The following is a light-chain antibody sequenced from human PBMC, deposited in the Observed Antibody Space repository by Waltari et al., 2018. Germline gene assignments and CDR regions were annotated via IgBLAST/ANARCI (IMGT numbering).Light chain of an antibody. Sequence: QSALTQPASVSGSPGQSITISCTGTSIDVGDYNFVSWYQHPPGKAPKLIIYDVSDRPPGVSNRFSGSKSGNTASLTISGLQAEDEAMYYCSSFTGSSFVLFGGGTMLTVL. CDR1: SIDVGDYNF. V-gene: IGLV2-14*03. J-gene: IGLJ2*01. CDR2: DVS. CDR3: SSFTGSSFVL.